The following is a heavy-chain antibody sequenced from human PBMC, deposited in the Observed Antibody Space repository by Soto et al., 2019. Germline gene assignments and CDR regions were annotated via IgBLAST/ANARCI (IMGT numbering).Heavy chain of an antibody. CDR2: IYYSGST. J-gene: IGHJ4*02. V-gene: IGHV4-59*08. Sequence: SETLSLTCTVSGGSISSYYWSWIRQPPGKGLEWIGYIYYSGSTNYNPSLKSRVTISVDTSKNQFSLKLSSVTAADTAVYYCARRSYYYGSGSYYDYRGQGTLVTVSS. D-gene: IGHD3-10*01. CDR3: ARRSYYYGSGSYYDY. CDR1: GGSISSYY.